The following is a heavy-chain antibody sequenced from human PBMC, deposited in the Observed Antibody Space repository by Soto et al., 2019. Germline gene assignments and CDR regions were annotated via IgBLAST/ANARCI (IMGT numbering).Heavy chain of an antibody. CDR3: ASAPQLERPGDAFDI. D-gene: IGHD1-1*01. CDR1: GYTFTSYG. Sequence: ASVKVSCKASGYTFTSYGISWVRQAPGQGLEWMGWISAYNGNTNYAQKLQGRVTMTTDTSTSTAYMELRSLRPDDTAGDYCASAPQLERPGDAFDIWGQGTMVTVSS. J-gene: IGHJ3*02. V-gene: IGHV1-18*01. CDR2: ISAYNGNT.